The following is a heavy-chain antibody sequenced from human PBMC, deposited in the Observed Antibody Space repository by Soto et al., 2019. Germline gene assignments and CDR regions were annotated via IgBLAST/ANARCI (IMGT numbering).Heavy chain of an antibody. CDR3: AKRQSGNFGPFDS. CDR1: GFSISSDA. J-gene: IGHJ4*02. V-gene: IGHV3-23*01. D-gene: IGHD2-21*02. CDR2: ISGSGANT. Sequence: LRLSCAASGFSISSDAMSWVRQAPGKGLEWVSGISGSGANTNYADSVKGRFAISIDNSKNTLYLQMSSLRAEDTAVYYCAKRQSGNFGPFDSWGQGTLVTVSS.